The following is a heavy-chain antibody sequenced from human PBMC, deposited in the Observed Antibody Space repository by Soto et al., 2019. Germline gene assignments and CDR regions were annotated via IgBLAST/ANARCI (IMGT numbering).Heavy chain of an antibody. CDR3: ANVYSDSRYYFVGNAIFDY. CDR2: VSSYRGAT. V-gene: IGHV4-30-4*01. Sequence: SETRSLTCTVSGGGVDRGDYYWSWIRQTRGEGRERIAYVSSYRGATYYNPSLKRRLTISLGTPMNQFSLKLTSLPAAYASSYYCANVYSDSRYYFVGNAIFDYGGEGSLVTASS. CDR1: GGGVDRGDYY. J-gene: IGHJ4*02. D-gene: IGHD3-22*01.